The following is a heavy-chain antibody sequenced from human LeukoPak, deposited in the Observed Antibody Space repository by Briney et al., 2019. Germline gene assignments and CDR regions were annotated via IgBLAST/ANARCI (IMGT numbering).Heavy chain of an antibody. D-gene: IGHD6-19*01. J-gene: IGHJ4*02. V-gene: IGHV3-74*01. CDR2: INSDGSST. Sequence: PGGSLRLSCAASGFTFSSYAMSWVRQAPGKGLVWVSRINSDGSSTSYADSVKGRFTISRDNAKNTLYLQMNSLRAEDTAVYYCARFPGYSSGWYYFDYWGQGTLVTVSS. CDR1: GFTFSSYA. CDR3: ARFPGYSSGWYYFDY.